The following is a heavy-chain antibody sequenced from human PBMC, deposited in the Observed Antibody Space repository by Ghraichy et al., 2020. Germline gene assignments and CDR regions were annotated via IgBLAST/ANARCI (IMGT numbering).Heavy chain of an antibody. D-gene: IGHD2-15*01. Sequence: ASVKVSCKASGYTFTSYGISWVRQAPGQGLEWMGWISAYNGNTNYAQKLQGRVTMTTDTSTSTAYMELRSLRSDDTAVYYCARILGYCSGGSCYSTNWFDPWGQGTLVTVSS. CDR1: GYTFTSYG. J-gene: IGHJ5*02. CDR3: ARILGYCSGGSCYSTNWFDP. V-gene: IGHV1-18*01. CDR2: ISAYNGNT.